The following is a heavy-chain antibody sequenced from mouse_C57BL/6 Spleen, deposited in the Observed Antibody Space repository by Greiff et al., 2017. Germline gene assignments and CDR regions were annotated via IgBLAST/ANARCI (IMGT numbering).Heavy chain of an antibody. V-gene: IGHV5-6*02. J-gene: IGHJ3*01. CDR3: ARPHYYGSSPLAY. CDR2: ISSGGSYT. D-gene: IGHD1-1*01. CDR1: GFTFSSYG. Sequence: EVKLEESGGDLVKPGGSLKLSCAASGFTFSSYGMSWVRQTPDKRLEWVATISSGGSYTYYPDSVKGRFTISRDNAKNTLYLQMSSLKSEDTAMYYCARPHYYGSSPLAYWGQGTLVTVSA.